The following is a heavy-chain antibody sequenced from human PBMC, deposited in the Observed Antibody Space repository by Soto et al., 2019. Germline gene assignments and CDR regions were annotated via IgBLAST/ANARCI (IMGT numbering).Heavy chain of an antibody. D-gene: IGHD3-3*01. CDR1: GYTFTSYG. CDR3: ARDASYYGFWCGYIHYYYYMDV. Sequence: QVQLVQSGAEVKKPGASVKVSCKASGYTFTSYGISWVRQAPGQGLEWMGWISAYNGITNYAQKLQGRVTMTTDTSTSTAYMELRSLRSDDTSVYYCARDASYYGFWCGYIHYYYYMDVWGKGTTVTVSS. J-gene: IGHJ6*03. CDR2: ISAYNGIT. V-gene: IGHV1-18*01.